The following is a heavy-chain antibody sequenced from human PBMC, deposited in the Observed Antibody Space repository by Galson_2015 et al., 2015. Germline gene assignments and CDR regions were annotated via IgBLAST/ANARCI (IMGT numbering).Heavy chain of an antibody. Sequence: SLRLSCTASGFTFSSYAMHWVRQAPGKGLEWVAVISYDGSNKYYADSVKGRFTISRDNSKNTLYLQMNSLRAEDTAVYYCARGSGSSWYGPDYWGQGTLVTVSS. V-gene: IGHV3-30-3*01. J-gene: IGHJ4*02. D-gene: IGHD6-13*01. CDR3: ARGSGSSWYGPDY. CDR1: GFTFSSYA. CDR2: ISYDGSNK.